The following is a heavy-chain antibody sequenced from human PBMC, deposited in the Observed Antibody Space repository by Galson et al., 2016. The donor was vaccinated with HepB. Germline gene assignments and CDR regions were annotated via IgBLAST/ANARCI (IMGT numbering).Heavy chain of an antibody. D-gene: IGHD2-21*02. CDR3: ARGVTGTPDFDF. J-gene: IGHJ4*02. V-gene: IGHV4-59*01. CDR2: IYKSGST. CDR1: GGSISSYF. Sequence: ETLSLTCTISGGSISSYFWSWIRQTPGKGLEWIGCIYKSGSTNYSPSLDSRFTLSVDTSKNQFSLKLGSVTAADTAVYYCARGVTGTPDFDFWGQGALVTVSS.